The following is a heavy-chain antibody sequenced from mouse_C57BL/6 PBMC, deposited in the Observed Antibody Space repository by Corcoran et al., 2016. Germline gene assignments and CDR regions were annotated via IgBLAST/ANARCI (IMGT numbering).Heavy chain of an antibody. Sequence: EVQLQQSGPVLVKPGASVKMSCKASGYTFTDYYMNWVKQSHGKSLEWIGVINPYNGGTSYNQKFKGKATLTVDKSSSTAYMELNSLTSEDSAVYYCANWDVDYAMDYWGQGTSVTVSS. CDR2: INPYNGGT. V-gene: IGHV1-19*01. CDR3: ANWDVDYAMDY. CDR1: GYTFTDYY. J-gene: IGHJ4*01. D-gene: IGHD4-1*02.